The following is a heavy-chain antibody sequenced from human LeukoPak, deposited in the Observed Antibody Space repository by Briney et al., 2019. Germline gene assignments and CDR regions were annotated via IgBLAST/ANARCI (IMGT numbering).Heavy chain of an antibody. CDR1: GFSLSTSGMC. CDR2: IDWDDDK. J-gene: IGHJ4*02. Sequence: SGPALVKPTQTLTLTCTFSGFSLSTSGMCVSWIRQPPGKALEWLALIDWDDDKYYSTSLKTRLTISKDTSKNQVVLTMTNMDPVDTATYYCARIGMTDGDPNLFDYWGQGTLVTVSS. CDR3: ARIGMTDGDPNLFDY. V-gene: IGHV2-70*01. D-gene: IGHD4-17*01.